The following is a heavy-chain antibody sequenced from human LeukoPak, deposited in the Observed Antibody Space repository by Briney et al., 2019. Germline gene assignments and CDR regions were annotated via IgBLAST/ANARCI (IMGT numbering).Heavy chain of an antibody. Sequence: GRSLRLSCAASGFTFSSYGMHWVRQAPGKGLEWVAVIWYDGSNEYYADSVKGRFTISRDNSKNTLYLQMNSLRAEDMAVYYCARGPSDYEYYFDYWGQGTLVTVSS. V-gene: IGHV3-33*01. CDR3: ARGPSDYEYYFDY. J-gene: IGHJ4*02. CDR2: IWYDGSNE. D-gene: IGHD5-12*01. CDR1: GFTFSSYG.